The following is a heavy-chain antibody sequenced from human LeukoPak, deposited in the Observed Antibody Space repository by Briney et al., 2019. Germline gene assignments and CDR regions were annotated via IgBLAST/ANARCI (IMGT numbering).Heavy chain of an antibody. J-gene: IGHJ4*02. D-gene: IGHD2-21*02. CDR2: ISNDGTNK. Sequence: GGSLRLSCAASGFTFTNYALHWVRQAPGKGLEWVAVISNDGTNKYYADSVKGRFTISRDNSKNTLSLQMNSLRAEDTALYYCARGFVLGAAKIYFDYWGQGALVTVPS. V-gene: IGHV3-30-3*01. CDR3: ARGFVLGAAKIYFDY. CDR1: GFTFTNYA.